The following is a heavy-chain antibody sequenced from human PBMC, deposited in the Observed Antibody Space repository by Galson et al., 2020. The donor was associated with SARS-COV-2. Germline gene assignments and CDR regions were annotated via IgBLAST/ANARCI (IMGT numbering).Heavy chain of an antibody. D-gene: IGHD3-3*01. CDR1: GFSLSTSGMC. J-gene: IGHJ6*03. CDR2: IDWDDDK. CDR3: ARTHYDFWSGYFHYYYYYMDV. Sequence: SGPTLVKPTQTLTLTCTFSGFSLSTSGMCVSWIRQPPGKALEWLALIDWDDDKYYSTSLKTRLTISKDTSKNQVVLTMTNMDPVDTATYYCARTHYDFWSGYFHYYYYYMDVWGKGTTVTVSS. V-gene: IGHV2-70*01.